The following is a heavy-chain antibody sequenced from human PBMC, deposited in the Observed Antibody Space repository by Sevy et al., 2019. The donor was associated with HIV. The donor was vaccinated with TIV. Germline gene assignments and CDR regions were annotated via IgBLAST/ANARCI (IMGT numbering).Heavy chain of an antibody. CDR2: ISDRNNYI. CDR1: GFTFRNYS. J-gene: IGHJ4*02. D-gene: IGHD3-22*01. V-gene: IGHV3-21*01. CDR3: ASNYDSSGYRFDY. Sequence: GGSLRLSCATSGFTFRNYSMNWVRQAPGKGPEWVSTISDRNNYIFYADSVKGRFTISRDNAMKSVFLQMNSLRADDTAVYYCASNYDSSGYRFDYWGQGILVTVSS.